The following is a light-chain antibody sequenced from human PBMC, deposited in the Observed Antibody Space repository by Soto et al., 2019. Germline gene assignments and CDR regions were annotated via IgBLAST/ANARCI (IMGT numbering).Light chain of an antibody. CDR1: QSISTW. Sequence: DIQMTQSPSTLSASVGDRVTITCRASQSISTWLAWYQQKPGKAPKLLIYKASNLEGGVPSRFSGSVSGTEFTITISSLQPDDFATYYCQQYNTYPLTFGGGTTVEIK. V-gene: IGKV1-5*03. CDR2: KAS. J-gene: IGKJ4*01. CDR3: QQYNTYPLT.